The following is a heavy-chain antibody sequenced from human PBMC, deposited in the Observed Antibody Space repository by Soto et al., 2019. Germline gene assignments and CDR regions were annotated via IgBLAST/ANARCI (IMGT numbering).Heavy chain of an antibody. J-gene: IGHJ6*02. Sequence: QVQLVESGGGVGQPGRSLRLSCAASGFTFSNYGMHWVRQAPGKGLEWVALISYDGDNKYYADSVKGRFTISRDNSKNTLSLQMNSLRDEDTAVYYCATDIALVRGVIIDMDVWGQGTTVSVSS. D-gene: IGHD3-10*01. CDR3: ATDIALVRGVIIDMDV. V-gene: IGHV3-30*03. CDR2: ISYDGDNK. CDR1: GFTFSNYG.